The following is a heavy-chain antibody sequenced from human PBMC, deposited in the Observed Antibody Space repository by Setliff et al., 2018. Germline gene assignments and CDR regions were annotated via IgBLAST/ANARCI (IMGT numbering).Heavy chain of an antibody. CDR3: ARGEYTSLPSGVYYHMEV. J-gene: IGHJ6*03. CDR2: INTNTGNP. V-gene: IGHV7-4-1*02. CDR1: GYTFSSYA. D-gene: IGHD6-6*01. Sequence: ASVKVSCKASGYTFSSYAMNWARQAPGQGLEWMGWINTNTGNPTYAQGFTGRFVFSLDTSVSTTYLQISSLKAEDTAVYYCARGEYTSLPSGVYYHMEVWGKGTTVTVSS.